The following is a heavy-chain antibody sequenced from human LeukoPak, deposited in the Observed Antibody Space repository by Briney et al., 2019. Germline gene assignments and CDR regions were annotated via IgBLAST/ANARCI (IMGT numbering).Heavy chain of an antibody. J-gene: IGHJ3*02. V-gene: IGHV3-74*01. D-gene: IGHD7-27*01. CDR1: GFTFSSYW. CDR2: INSDGSST. CDR3: ARWGKFDAFDI. Sequence: GGSLRLSCAASGFTFSSYWMHWVRQAPGKGLAWVSRINSDGSSTSYADSVKGRFTISRDNAKNTLYLQMNSLRAEDTAVYYCARWGKFDAFDIWGQGTMVTVSS.